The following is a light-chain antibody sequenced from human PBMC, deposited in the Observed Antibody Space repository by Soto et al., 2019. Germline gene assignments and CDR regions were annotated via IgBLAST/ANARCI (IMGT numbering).Light chain of an antibody. CDR1: QNVRTN. CDR3: QQYNNWPAIT. CDR2: DAS. Sequence: EIVLTQSPGTLSLSPGERVTLSCRASQNVRTNYLAWYQQKPGQAPRLLIYDASNRATGIPARFSGSGSGTEFTLTIRSLQSEDFAVYYCQQYNNWPAITFGQGTRREIK. J-gene: IGKJ5*01. V-gene: IGKV3D-15*01.